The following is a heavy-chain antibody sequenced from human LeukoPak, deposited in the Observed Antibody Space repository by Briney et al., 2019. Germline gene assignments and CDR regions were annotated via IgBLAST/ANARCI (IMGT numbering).Heavy chain of an antibody. CDR3: ARGASNNDAFDI. CDR2: ISSSSSYI. CDR1: GFTFSSYS. V-gene: IGHV3-21*01. J-gene: IGHJ3*02. Sequence: GGSLRLSCAASGFTFSSYSMNWVRQAPGKGLEWVSSISSSSSYIYYADSVKGRFTISRDNAKNSLYLQMNSLRAEDTAVYYCARGASNNDAFDIWGQGTMVTVSS. D-gene: IGHD4-11*01.